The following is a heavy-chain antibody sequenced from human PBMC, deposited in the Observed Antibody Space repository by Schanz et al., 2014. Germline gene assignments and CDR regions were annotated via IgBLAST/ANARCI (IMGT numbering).Heavy chain of an antibody. D-gene: IGHD6-6*01. CDR2: ISNSGYTI. V-gene: IGHV3-11*01. J-gene: IGHJ6*02. Sequence: QVQLVESGGGLVKPGGSLRLSCAASGFTFSDYYMNWIRQAPGKGLEWVSYISNSGYTIYYADSVKGRFTISRDNAKTSLYLQMNSLRAEDPAVYSCARAPPPYSSSPYYWYYGMDVWGQGTTVTVSS. CDR3: ARAPPPYSSSPYYWYYGMDV. CDR1: GFTFSDYY.